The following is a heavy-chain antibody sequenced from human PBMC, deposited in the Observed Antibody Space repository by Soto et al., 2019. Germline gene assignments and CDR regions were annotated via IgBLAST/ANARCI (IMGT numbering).Heavy chain of an antibody. CDR2: VSGSGDST. CDR1: AFTFSSYA. J-gene: IGHJ4*02. CDR3: AKGRASDCPGCTQDY. Sequence: EVQLLESGGGLAQPGGSLRLSCAASAFTFSSYAMSWVRQAPGKGLEWVSAVSGSGDSTYYADSEKGRFTISRDNSKNTLYLQMNSLRAEDTAVYYCAKGRASDCPGCTQDYWGQGTLVTVSS. D-gene: IGHD2-21*02. V-gene: IGHV3-23*01.